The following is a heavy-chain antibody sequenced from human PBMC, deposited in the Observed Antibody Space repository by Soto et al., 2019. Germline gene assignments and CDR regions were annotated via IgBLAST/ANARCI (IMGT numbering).Heavy chain of an antibody. J-gene: IGHJ6*02. CDR3: ARGVVYRDVGLAYGMDV. CDR1: GESFSNHY. Sequence: QVQLQQWGAGVLRPSETLSLTCAVYGESFSNHYWTWIRQSPGKGLEWVGEINYSGSTRYNWSLGSRVTISVDTSNNQFSLMVTSVTAEDTAVYYCARGVVYRDVGLAYGMDVWGQGTTVTVSS. D-gene: IGHD3-22*01. V-gene: IGHV4-34*01. CDR2: INYSGST.